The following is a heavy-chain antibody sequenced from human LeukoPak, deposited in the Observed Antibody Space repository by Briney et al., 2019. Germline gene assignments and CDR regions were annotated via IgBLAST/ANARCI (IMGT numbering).Heavy chain of an antibody. D-gene: IGHD1-26*01. J-gene: IGHJ4*02. CDR2: ISYDGSNK. CDR3: ARLNSGNYNRGYLDY. Sequence: GGSLRLSCAASGFTFSSYAMHWVRQAPGKGLEWVAVISYDGSNKYYADSVKGRFTISRDNSKNTLYLQMGSLKTEDVAMYYCARLNSGNYNRGYLDYWGQGTLVTVSS. CDR1: GFTFSSYA. V-gene: IGHV3-30*14.